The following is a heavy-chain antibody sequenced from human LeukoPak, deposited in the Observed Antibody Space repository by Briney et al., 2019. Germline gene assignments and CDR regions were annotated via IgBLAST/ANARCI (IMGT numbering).Heavy chain of an antibody. Sequence: PGGSLRLSCAASGFTFSSYRMNWVRQAPGKGLEWVSSISSSSSYIYYADSVKGRFTISRDNAKNSLYLLMNSLRAEDTAVYYCARDGSGYSHFDYWGQGTLVTVSS. D-gene: IGHD3-22*01. CDR1: GFTFSSYR. CDR2: ISSSSSYI. V-gene: IGHV3-21*01. J-gene: IGHJ4*02. CDR3: ARDGSGYSHFDY.